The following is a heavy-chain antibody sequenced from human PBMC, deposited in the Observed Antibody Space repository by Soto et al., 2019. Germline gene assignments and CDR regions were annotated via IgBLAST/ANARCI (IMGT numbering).Heavy chain of an antibody. CDR1: GGSISSSSYY. V-gene: IGHV4-39*01. Sequence: QLQLQESGPGLVKPSETLSLTCTVSGGSISSSSYYWGWIRQPPGKGLEWIGSIYYSGSTYYNPSLKIGVTISVDTSNNQFSLKLSSVTAADTAVYYCARSDILTGYYQPDYYYYRDVWGKGTTVTVSS. J-gene: IGHJ6*03. D-gene: IGHD3-9*01. CDR3: ARSDILTGYYQPDYYYYRDV. CDR2: IYYSGST.